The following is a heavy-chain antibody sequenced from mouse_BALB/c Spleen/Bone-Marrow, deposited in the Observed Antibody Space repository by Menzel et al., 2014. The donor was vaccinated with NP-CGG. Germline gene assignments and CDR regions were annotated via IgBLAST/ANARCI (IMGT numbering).Heavy chain of an antibody. D-gene: IGHD2-10*02. CDR2: IWGDGTT. J-gene: IGHJ4*01. CDR1: GFSLTGYG. CDR3: AREKYGNYYAMDY. Sequence: VKLMDSGPGLVAPSQSLSITCTVSGFSLTGYGVNWVRQPPGKGLEWLGMIWGDGTTDYNSALKSRLSINKDNSKSXVFLKMNRLQTDDTARYYCAREKYGNYYAMDYWGQGTSVTVSS. V-gene: IGHV2-6-7*01.